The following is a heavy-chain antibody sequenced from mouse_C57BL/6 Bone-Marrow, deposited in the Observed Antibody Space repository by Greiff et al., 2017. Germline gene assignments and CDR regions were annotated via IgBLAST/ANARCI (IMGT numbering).Heavy chain of an antibody. J-gene: IGHJ4*01. V-gene: IGHV5-6*01. Sequence: EVKVVESGGDLVKPGGSLKLSCAASGFTFSSYGMSWVRQTPDKRLEWVATISSGGSYTYYPDSVKGRFTISRDNAKNTLYLQMSSLKSEDTAMYYCARQGHYYAMDYWGQGTSVTVSS. CDR1: GFTFSSYG. CDR2: ISSGGSYT. CDR3: ARQGHYYAMDY.